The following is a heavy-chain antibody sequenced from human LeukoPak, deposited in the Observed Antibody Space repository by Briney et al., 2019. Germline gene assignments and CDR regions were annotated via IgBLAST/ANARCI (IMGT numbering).Heavy chain of an antibody. V-gene: IGHV3-48*03. CDR3: ARDPPGTVSFDY. D-gene: IGHD3/OR15-3a*01. CDR2: IHTSGSII. CDR1: GFTFSTYE. Sequence: QPGGSLRLSCAASGFTFSTYEMNWVRQAPGKGLEWVSYIHTSGSIIYCADSVKGRFTISRDNAKNSLYLQMSSLRVEDTAVYYCARDPPGTVSFDYWGQGTLVTVSS. J-gene: IGHJ4*02.